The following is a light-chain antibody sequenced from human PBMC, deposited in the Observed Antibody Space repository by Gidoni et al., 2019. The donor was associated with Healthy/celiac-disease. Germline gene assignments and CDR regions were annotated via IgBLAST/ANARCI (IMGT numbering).Light chain of an antibody. J-gene: IGKJ3*01. CDR3: QQCYSTPLT. CDR2: AAS. V-gene: IGKV1-39*01. CDR1: QSISSY. Sequence: DIQMTQSPSSMSASSGDRVTITCRASQSISSYLIWYQQKPGKAPKLLIYAASSLQSGVPSRFSGSGSGTDFTLTISSLQPEDFATYYCQQCYSTPLTFGPGTKVEIK.